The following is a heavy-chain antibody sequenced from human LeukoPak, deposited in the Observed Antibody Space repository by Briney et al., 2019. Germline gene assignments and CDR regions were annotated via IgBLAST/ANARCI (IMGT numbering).Heavy chain of an antibody. CDR1: GGSISSYY. V-gene: IGHV4-59*12. Sequence: SETLSLTCTVSGGSISSYYWSWIRQPPGKGLEWIGYIYYSGSTNYNPSLKSRVTISVDTSKNQFSLKLSSVTAADTAVYYCAGVGATRYPPLYDAFDIWGQGTMVTVSS. J-gene: IGHJ3*02. CDR3: AGVGATRYPPLYDAFDI. CDR2: IYYSGST. D-gene: IGHD1-26*01.